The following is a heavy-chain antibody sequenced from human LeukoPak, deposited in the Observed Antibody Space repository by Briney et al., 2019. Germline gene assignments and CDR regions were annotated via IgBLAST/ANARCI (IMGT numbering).Heavy chain of an antibody. CDR2: IRSSGSTI. V-gene: IGHV3-11*01. CDR1: GFTFSDYY. Sequence: GGSLRLSCAASGFTFSDYYMSWIRQARGKGLEWVSYIRSSGSTIYYADSVKGRFTISRDNAKNSLYLQTNSLRAEDTAVYYCARGEWGGYSSSAGPLFDYWGQGTLVTVSS. D-gene: IGHD6-6*01. J-gene: IGHJ4*02. CDR3: ARGEWGGYSSSAGPLFDY.